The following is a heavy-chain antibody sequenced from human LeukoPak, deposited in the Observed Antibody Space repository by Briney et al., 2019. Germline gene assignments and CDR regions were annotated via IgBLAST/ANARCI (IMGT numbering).Heavy chain of an antibody. Sequence: GGSLRLSCAVSGFTFSSYAMIWVRQAPGKGLVWVSATSGSGGNTYHADSVKGRFTISRDNSKNTLYLQMTSLRVDDTAVYYCATGRSIPGKGGYYYYGLDVWGQGTSVTVSS. D-gene: IGHD1-20*01. CDR2: TSGSGGNT. J-gene: IGHJ6*02. CDR1: GFTFSSYA. CDR3: ATGRSIPGKGGYYYYGLDV. V-gene: IGHV3-23*01.